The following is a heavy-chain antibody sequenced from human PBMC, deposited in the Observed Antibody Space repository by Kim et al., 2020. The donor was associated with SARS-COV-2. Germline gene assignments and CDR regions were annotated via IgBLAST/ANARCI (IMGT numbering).Heavy chain of an antibody. Sequence: SQTLSLTCAISGDSVSSNSAAWNWIRQSPSRGLEWLGRTYYRSKWYNDYAVSVKSRITINPDTSKNQFSLQLNSVTPEDTAVYYCARGRWVYNWNSRRNYYYGMDVWGQVTTVTVSS. D-gene: IGHD1-7*01. CDR2: TYYRSKWYN. CDR1: GDSVSSNSAA. V-gene: IGHV6-1*01. J-gene: IGHJ6*02. CDR3: ARGRWVYNWNSRRNYYYGMDV.